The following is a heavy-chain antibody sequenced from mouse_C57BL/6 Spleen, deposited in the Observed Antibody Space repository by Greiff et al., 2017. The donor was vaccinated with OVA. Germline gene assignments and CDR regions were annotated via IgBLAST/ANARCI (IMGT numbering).Heavy chain of an antibody. Sequence: VKLLESGPGLVAPSQSLSITCTVSGFSLTSYAISWVRQPPGKGLEWLGVIWTGGGTNYNSALKSRLSISKDNSKIQVFLKMNSLQTDDTARYYCARNYYGSSYRYFDVWGTGTTVTVSS. V-gene: IGHV2-9-1*01. CDR2: IWTGGGT. D-gene: IGHD1-1*01. CDR1: GFSLTSYA. J-gene: IGHJ1*03. CDR3: ARNYYGSSYRYFDV.